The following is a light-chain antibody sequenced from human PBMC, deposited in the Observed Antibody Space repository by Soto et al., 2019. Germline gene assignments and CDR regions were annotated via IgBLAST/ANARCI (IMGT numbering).Light chain of an antibody. CDR1: SSDVGAYNY. CDR2: EVS. CDR3: TSFTTSTTGV. J-gene: IGLJ3*02. V-gene: IGLV2-14*01. Sequence: QSALTQPASVSGSPGQSITISCTGTSSDVGAYNYVSWYQQHPGKAPKLLISEVSNRPSGVSNRFSGSKSGTMASLTISGLQAEDEADYYCTSFTTSTTGVFGGGTKVTVL.